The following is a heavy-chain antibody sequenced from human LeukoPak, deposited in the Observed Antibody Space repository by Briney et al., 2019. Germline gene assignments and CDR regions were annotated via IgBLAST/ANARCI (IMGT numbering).Heavy chain of an antibody. CDR3: AKTIGPVDSSWFYGTDV. CDR1: GFTFSSYA. CDR2: ISGSGGST. D-gene: IGHD6-13*01. Sequence: PGGSLRLSCAASGFTFSSYAMSWVRQAPGKGLEWVSAISGSGGSTYYADSVKGRFTISRDNSKNTLYLQMNSLRAEDTAVYYCAKTIGPVDSSWFYGTDVWGQGTTVTVSS. J-gene: IGHJ6*02. V-gene: IGHV3-23*01.